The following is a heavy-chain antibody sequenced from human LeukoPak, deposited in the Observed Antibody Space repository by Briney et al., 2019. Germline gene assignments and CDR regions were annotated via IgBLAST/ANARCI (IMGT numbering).Heavy chain of an antibody. CDR2: IISDGSSA. CDR1: GFTFSSYW. J-gene: IGHJ4*02. CDR3: ASQSGYEWYYFDY. Sequence: GGSLRLSCVASGFTFSSYWMHWVRQAPGKGLVWVSRIISDGSSATYADSVKGRFTISRGNAKNTLYLQMNSLRAEDTAVYYCASQSGYEWYYFDYWGQGTLVTVSS. V-gene: IGHV3-74*01. D-gene: IGHD5-12*01.